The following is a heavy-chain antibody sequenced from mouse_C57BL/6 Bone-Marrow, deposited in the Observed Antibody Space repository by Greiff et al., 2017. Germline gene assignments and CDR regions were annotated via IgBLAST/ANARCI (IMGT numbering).Heavy chain of an antibody. CDR3: ARGGQLRPYYFDY. Sequence: QVQLQQSGAELVRPGASVKLSCTASGYTFTSYGISWVKQRTGQGLEWIGEIYPRSGDTYYNEKFKGKATLTADKSSSTAYMELRSLTSEDSAVYFCARGGQLRPYYFDYWGQGTTLTVSS. J-gene: IGHJ2*01. CDR1: GYTFTSYG. D-gene: IGHD3-2*02. V-gene: IGHV1-81*01. CDR2: IYPRSGDT.